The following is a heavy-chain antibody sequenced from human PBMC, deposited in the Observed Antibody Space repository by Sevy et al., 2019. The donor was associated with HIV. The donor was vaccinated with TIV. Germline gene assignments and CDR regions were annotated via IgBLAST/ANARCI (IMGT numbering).Heavy chain of an antibody. Sequence: GGSLRLSCAASGFTFSDHYMTWVRQAPGKGVQCVAKIKPDGTEKFYVDSMRGRFTVSRDNAKNSLYLQMNSLRLDDTAVYYCTREFWWRFDLWGRGTLVTVSS. D-gene: IGHD2-21*01. CDR3: TREFWWRFDL. CDR1: GFTFSDHY. CDR2: IKPDGTEK. V-gene: IGHV3-7*03. J-gene: IGHJ2*01.